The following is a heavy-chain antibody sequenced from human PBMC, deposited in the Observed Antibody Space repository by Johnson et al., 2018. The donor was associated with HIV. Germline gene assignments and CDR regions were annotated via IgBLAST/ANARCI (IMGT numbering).Heavy chain of an antibody. CDR3: ASQVRGLRLGVDAFEI. J-gene: IGHJ3*02. Sequence: QVQLVESGGGVVQPGRSLRLSCAASGFAFSSYAMHWVRQAPGKGLEWVAVISYDGTSKYQADSVKGRFTISRDNSKNTLYLQMNSLRAEDTAVYFCASQVRGLRLGVDAFEIWGQGTMVTVSS. CDR2: ISYDGTSK. D-gene: IGHD3-16*01. V-gene: IGHV3-30*04. CDR1: GFAFSSYA.